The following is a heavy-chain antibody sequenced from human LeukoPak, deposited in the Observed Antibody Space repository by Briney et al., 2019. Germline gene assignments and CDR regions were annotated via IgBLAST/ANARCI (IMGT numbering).Heavy chain of an antibody. D-gene: IGHD5-24*01. CDR3: ATDSYALPTIAQN. CDR2: FDTEDGET. J-gene: IGHJ4*02. CDR1: GYTLTELS. V-gene: IGHV1-24*01. Sequence: GASVKVSCKVSGYTLTELSMHWVRQAPGKGLEWMGGFDTEDGETIYAQKFQGRVTMTEDTSTDTAYMELSSLRSEDTAVYYCATDSYALPTIAQNWGQGTLVTVSS.